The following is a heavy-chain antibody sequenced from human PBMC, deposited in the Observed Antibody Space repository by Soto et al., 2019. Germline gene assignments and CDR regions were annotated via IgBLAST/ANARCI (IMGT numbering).Heavy chain of an antibody. J-gene: IGHJ4*02. Sequence: QVQLVQSGAEVKRPESSMKVSCKPSGGTFNNYAINWVRQAPGQGLEWMGALIPISGTTKYAQKFQGRVTITADKSTSTVYMDLSSLRSEDTAFYYCARWGGLSCSGAVCFKKPFDYWGQGTLVTVSS. V-gene: IGHV1-69*06. CDR1: GGTFNNYA. CDR3: ARWGGLSCSGAVCFKKPFDY. CDR2: LIPISGTT. D-gene: IGHD2-8*02.